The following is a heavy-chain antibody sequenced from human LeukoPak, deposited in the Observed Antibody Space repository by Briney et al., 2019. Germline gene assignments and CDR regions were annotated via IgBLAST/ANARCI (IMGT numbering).Heavy chain of an antibody. CDR2: ISGSGGST. D-gene: IGHD3-3*01. Sequence: GGSLRLSCAASGFTFSGYAMSWVRQAPGKGLEWVSAISGSGGSTYYADSVKGRFTIPRDNSKNTPYLQMNSLRAEDTAVYYCAKIYPGSGYYFVGCNAFDIWGQGTMVTVSS. CDR3: AKIYPGSGYYFVGCNAFDI. V-gene: IGHV3-23*01. J-gene: IGHJ3*02. CDR1: GFTFSGYA.